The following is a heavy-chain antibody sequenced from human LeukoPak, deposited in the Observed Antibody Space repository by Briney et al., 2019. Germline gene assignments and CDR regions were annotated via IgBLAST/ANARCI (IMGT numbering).Heavy chain of an antibody. V-gene: IGHV3-23*01. CDR3: AKVLDGTGYWIYYCDA. CDR2: ISGSGERT. CDR1: GFIFNSYD. J-gene: IGHJ4*02. Sequence: GGSQRLSCTPSGFIFNSYDIRWPRDAPGKGLEWVSGISGSGERTYYALSVKGRFTISKDQSKFTVYLQIDSLRAEDSGVYCFAKVLDGTGYWIYYCDAWGQGTVVTVCS. D-gene: IGHD3-22*01.